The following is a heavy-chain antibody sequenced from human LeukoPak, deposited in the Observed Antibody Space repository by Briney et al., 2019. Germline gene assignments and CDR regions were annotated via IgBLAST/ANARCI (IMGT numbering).Heavy chain of an antibody. V-gene: IGHV3-30-3*02. Sequence: SGGSLRLSCAASGFTFSSYAMHWVRQAPGKGLEWVAVISYDGSNKYYADSVKGRFTISRDNSKNTLYLQMNSLRAEDTAVYYCAKFSPYGGNSYWGQGTLVTVSS. CDR3: AKFSPYGGNSY. D-gene: IGHD4-23*01. CDR1: GFTFSSYA. J-gene: IGHJ4*02. CDR2: ISYDGSNK.